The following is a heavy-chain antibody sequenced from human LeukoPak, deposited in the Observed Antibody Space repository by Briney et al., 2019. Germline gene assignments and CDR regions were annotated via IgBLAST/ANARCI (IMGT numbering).Heavy chain of an antibody. D-gene: IGHD2-2*01. V-gene: IGHV4-59*01. Sequence: SETLSLTCTVSGGSISSYYWSWIRQPPGKGLEWIGYISHSGSTNYNPSLKSRVTISVDTSKNQFSLKLSSVTAADTAVYYCAIGGVVVPAASDAFDIWGQGTTVTVSS. J-gene: IGHJ3*02. CDR3: AIGGVVVPAASDAFDI. CDR1: GGSISSYY. CDR2: ISHSGST.